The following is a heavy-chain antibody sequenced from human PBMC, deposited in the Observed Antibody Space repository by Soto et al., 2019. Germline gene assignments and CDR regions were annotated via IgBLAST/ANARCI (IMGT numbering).Heavy chain of an antibody. CDR3: ARGFQYGDYYYYYMDV. D-gene: IGHD4-17*01. CDR2: TRNKANSYTT. V-gene: IGHV3-72*01. J-gene: IGHJ6*03. Sequence: PGGSLRLSCAASGFTFSDHYMDWVRQAPGKGLEWVGRTRNKANSYTTEYAASVKGRFTISRDDSKNSLYLQMNSLKTEDTAVYYCARGFQYGDYYYYYMDVWGKGTTVTVSS. CDR1: GFTFSDHY.